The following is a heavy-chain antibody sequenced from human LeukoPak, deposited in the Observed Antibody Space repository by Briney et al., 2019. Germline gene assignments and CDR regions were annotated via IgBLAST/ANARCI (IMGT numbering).Heavy chain of an antibody. D-gene: IGHD3-10*01. CDR2: VSSSSSYI. CDR3: ARDDYYGSGSYDY. V-gene: IGHV3-21*01. J-gene: IGHJ4*02. CDR1: GFTFSSYS. Sequence: GGSLRLSCAASGFTFSSYSMNWVRQAPGKGLEWVSSVSSSSSYIYYADSVKGRFTISRDNAKNSLYLQMNSLRAEDTAVYYCARDDYYGSGSYDYWGQGTLVTVSS.